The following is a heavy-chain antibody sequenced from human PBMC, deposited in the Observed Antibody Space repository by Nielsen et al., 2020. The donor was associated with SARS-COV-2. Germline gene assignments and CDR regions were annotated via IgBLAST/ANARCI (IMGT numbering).Heavy chain of an antibody. CDR2: IYHSGST. CDR1: GGSISSSNW. V-gene: IGHV4-4*02. CDR3: ARAGYSYGYSPDAFHI. D-gene: IGHD5-18*01. J-gene: IGHJ3*02. Sequence: SETLSLTCAVSGGSISSSNWWSWVRQPPGKGLEWIGEIYHSGSTNYNPSLKSRVTLSVDKSKNQFSLNLSSVTAADTAIYYCARAGYSYGYSPDAFHIWGQGTMVTVSS.